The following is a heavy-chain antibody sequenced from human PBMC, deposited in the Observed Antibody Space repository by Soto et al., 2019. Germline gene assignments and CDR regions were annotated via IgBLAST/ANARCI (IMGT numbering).Heavy chain of an antibody. J-gene: IGHJ6*02. V-gene: IGHV4-59*01. CDR3: ASSSYYDMVDEYYYYYYGLAV. D-gene: IGHD3-9*01. CDR1: GGSISSYD. Sequence: PSETLSLTCTVSGGSISSYDWSWIRQPPGKGLEWIGYIYYSGSTNYNPSLKSRVTISVDTSKNQFSLKLSSVTAADTAVYYCASSSYYDMVDEYYYYYYGLAVWGQGTTVPVSS. CDR2: IYYSGST.